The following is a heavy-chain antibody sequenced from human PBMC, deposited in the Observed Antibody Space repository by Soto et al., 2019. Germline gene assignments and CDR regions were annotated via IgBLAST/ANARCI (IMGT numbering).Heavy chain of an antibody. CDR2: ISGGGGST. Sequence: EVKLLESGGRLVQPGGSLRLSCAASGFSFNIFAMNWVRQAPGQGLEWVSGISGGGGSTYYADSVTGRFTISRDNSNNTLYLQMNSLRAEDTAVYYCAKDPTSYDSSAQFDSWGQGTLVTVSS. D-gene: IGHD3-22*01. CDR3: AKDPTSYDSSAQFDS. V-gene: IGHV3-23*01. CDR1: GFSFNIFA. J-gene: IGHJ4*02.